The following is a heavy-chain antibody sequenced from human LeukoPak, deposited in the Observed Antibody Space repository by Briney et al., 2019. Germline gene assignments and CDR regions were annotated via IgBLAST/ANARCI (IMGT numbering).Heavy chain of an antibody. CDR2: IIDSGIST. J-gene: IGHJ4*02. CDR3: AKGSRGSYDY. CDR1: GFTFNSYA. D-gene: IGHD1-26*01. Sequence: PGGSLRLSCAASGFTFNSYAMTWVRQAPEKGLEWVSFIIDSGISTYYGDSVKGRFTISRDNSKNTLYLQMNSLRAEDTAVYYCAKGSRGSYDYWGQGTLVTVSS. V-gene: IGHV3-23*01.